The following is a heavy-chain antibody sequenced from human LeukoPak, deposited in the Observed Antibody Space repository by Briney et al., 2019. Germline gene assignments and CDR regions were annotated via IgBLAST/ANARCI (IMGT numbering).Heavy chain of an antibody. CDR3: ARPPRIGRSGYYWY. V-gene: IGHV4-34*01. CDR2: INHSGST. D-gene: IGHD3-3*01. CDR1: GGSFSGAY. J-gene: IGHJ4*02. Sequence: SETLSLTCAVYGGSFSGAYWSWIRQAPGKGLEWIGEINHSGSTNYNPSLKSRVTISVDTSKNQFSLKLSSVTAADTAVYYCARPPRIGRSGYYWYWGQGTLVTVSS.